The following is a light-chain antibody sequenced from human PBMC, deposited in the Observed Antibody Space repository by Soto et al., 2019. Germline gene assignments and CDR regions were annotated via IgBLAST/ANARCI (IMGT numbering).Light chain of an antibody. Sequence: DIQLTQSPSSLSASVGDRVTITCRASRAIRYDLAWYQQKPGRAPKRLIYGSSSLQSGVPSRFSGRGSGTEFTLTISSLQPEDFATYYCLQHTVFPRTLGQGTKVDIK. J-gene: IGKJ1*01. CDR1: RAIRYD. CDR2: GSS. V-gene: IGKV1-17*01. CDR3: LQHTVFPRT.